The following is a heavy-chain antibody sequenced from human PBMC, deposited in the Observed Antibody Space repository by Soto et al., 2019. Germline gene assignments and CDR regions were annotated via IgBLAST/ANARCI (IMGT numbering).Heavy chain of an antibody. V-gene: IGHV1-18*01. CDR3: ASRGQVRESSYDPYYYYGMDV. CDR2: ISAYNGNT. J-gene: IGHJ6*02. Sequence: ASVKVSCKASGYTFTSYGISWVRQAPGQGLEWMGWISAYNGNTNYAQKLQGRVTMTTDTSTSTAYMELRSLRSDDTAVYYCASRGQVRESSYDPYYYYGMDVWGQGTTVTVSS. CDR1: GYTFTSYG. D-gene: IGHD5-12*01.